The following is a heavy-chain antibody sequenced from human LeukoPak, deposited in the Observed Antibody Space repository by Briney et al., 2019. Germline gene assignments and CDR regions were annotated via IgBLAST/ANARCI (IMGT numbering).Heavy chain of an antibody. D-gene: IGHD3-10*01. CDR1: GGTFSSYA. Sequence: ASVKVSCKASGGTFSSYAISWVRQAPGQGLEWMGGIIPTFGTANYAQKFQGRVTITADESTSTAYMELSSLRSEDTAVYYCALVEDYGSGSYYTNDYWGQGTLVTVSS. CDR2: IIPTFGTA. J-gene: IGHJ4*02. CDR3: ALVEDYGSGSYYTNDY. V-gene: IGHV1-69*01.